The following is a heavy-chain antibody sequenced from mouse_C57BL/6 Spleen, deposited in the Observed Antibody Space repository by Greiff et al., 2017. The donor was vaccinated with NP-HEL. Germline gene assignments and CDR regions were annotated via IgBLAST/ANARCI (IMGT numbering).Heavy chain of an antibody. J-gene: IGHJ2*01. D-gene: IGHD3-2*02. Sequence: QVQLQQPGAELVMPGASVKLSCKASGYTFTSYWMHWVKQRPGQGLEWIGEIDPSDSYTNYNQKFKGKSTLTVDKSSSTAYMQLSSLTSEDSAVYYCAKATSEDYVDYWGQGTTLTVSS. CDR3: AKATSEDYVDY. CDR1: GYTFTSYW. CDR2: IDPSDSYT. V-gene: IGHV1-69*01.